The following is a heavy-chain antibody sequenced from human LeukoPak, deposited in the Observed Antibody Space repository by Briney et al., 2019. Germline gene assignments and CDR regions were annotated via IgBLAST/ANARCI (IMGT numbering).Heavy chain of an antibody. CDR1: GFTFSNAW. CDR3: GKVRLYGGNAEYVY. V-gene: IGHV3-23*01. CDR2: ISGSGDST. Sequence: GGSLRLSCAASGFTFSNAWMSWVRQAPGKGLEWVSGISGSGDSTYYADSVKGRFAVSRDNSKNTLYLQMTSLRADDTAVYYCGKVRLYGGNAEYVYWGQGTLVTVSS. D-gene: IGHD4-23*01. J-gene: IGHJ4*02.